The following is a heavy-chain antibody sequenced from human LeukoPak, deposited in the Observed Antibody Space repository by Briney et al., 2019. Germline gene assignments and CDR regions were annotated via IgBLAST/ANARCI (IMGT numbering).Heavy chain of an antibody. CDR1: GYTFSSYT. V-gene: IGHV1-3*01. CDR2: INAGNGNT. D-gene: IGHD3-3*01. J-gene: IGHJ4*02. Sequence: GASVKVSCKASGYTFSSYTMQWVRQAPGQRLEWMGWINAGNGNTKYSQKFQGRVTITRDTSASTAYMELSSLRSEDTAMYYCAREHDFWSGYSFDYWGQGTLVTVSS. CDR3: AREHDFWSGYSFDY.